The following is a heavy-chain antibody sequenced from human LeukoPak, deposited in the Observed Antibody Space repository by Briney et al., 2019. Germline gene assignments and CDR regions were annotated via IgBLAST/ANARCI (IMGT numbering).Heavy chain of an antibody. CDR1: GITFSGNW. J-gene: IGHJ3*02. CDR2: MKPDGSEK. Sequence: GGSLRLSCADSGITFSGNWMSWVRQAPGKGLEWVAHMKPDGSEKYYVDSVRGRFTIARDNAENLLYLEMNSLRAEDTAVYYCARDATTHTIGWYDDAFDIWGHGTMVTVSS. D-gene: IGHD6-19*01. V-gene: IGHV3-7*05. CDR3: ARDATTHTIGWYDDAFDI.